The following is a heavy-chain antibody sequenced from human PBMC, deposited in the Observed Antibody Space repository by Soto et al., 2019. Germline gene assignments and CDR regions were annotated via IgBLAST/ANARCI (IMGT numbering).Heavy chain of an antibody. Sequence: PGGSLRLSCAASGFTFSSYGRHWVRQAPGKGLEWVAVIWYDGSNKYYADSVKGRFTISRDNSKNTLYLQMNSLRAEDTAVYYCARNFRDYDFWSGYSVGLNFDLWGRGTLVTVSS. D-gene: IGHD3-3*01. CDR2: IWYDGSNK. CDR1: GFTFSSYG. J-gene: IGHJ2*01. CDR3: ARNFRDYDFWSGYSVGLNFDL. V-gene: IGHV3-33*01.